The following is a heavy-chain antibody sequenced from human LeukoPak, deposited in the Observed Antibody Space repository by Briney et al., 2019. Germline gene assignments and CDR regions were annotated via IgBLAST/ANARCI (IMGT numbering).Heavy chain of an antibody. D-gene: IGHD3-22*01. J-gene: IGHJ1*01. Sequence: GASRKISWKGSGYHFTSYWIGGGRQMPGKGLEGRGIIYPGDSETRYSPSFQGQVTISADKSISTAYLQWSSLKASDTAMYYCARRGSSGYYYDFQHWGQGTLVTVSS. V-gene: IGHV5-51*01. CDR2: IYPGDSET. CDR1: GYHFTSYW. CDR3: ARRGSSGYYYDFQH.